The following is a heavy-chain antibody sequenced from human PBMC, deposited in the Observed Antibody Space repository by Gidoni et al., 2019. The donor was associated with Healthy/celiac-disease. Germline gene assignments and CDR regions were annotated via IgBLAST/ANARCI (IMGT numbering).Heavy chain of an antibody. D-gene: IGHD4-4*01. V-gene: IGHV4-59*01. J-gene: IGHJ4*02. CDR3: TSSTTVAIFGY. Sequence: VQPQRSGPALVKPSETLSLTCTVSGGSIISYYWSWIRQPPGKGLEVIWYIYYSGSTNYTPSLKSRATISVDTSKHLFSLKLSSVTAADTAVYYCTSSTTVAIFGYWGQGTLVTVSS. CDR2: IYYSGST. CDR1: GGSIISYY.